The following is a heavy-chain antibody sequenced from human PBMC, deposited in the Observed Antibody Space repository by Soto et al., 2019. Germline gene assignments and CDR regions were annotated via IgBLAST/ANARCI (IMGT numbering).Heavy chain of an antibody. CDR2: IYSGGST. Sequence: GGPNRLSCAPPGFNVSSYYMSWVRQAPGKGLEWVSVIYSGGSTYYADSVKGRFTISRDNSKNTLYLQMNSLRAEDTAVYYCAREGATHDYWGQGTLVTVSS. CDR1: GFNVSSYY. J-gene: IGHJ4*02. V-gene: IGHV3-66*01. CDR3: AREGATHDY.